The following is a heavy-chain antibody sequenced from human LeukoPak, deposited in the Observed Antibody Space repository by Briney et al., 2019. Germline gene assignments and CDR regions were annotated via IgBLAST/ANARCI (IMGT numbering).Heavy chain of an antibody. CDR2: INTDGSST. Sequence: PGGSLRLSCAASGFTFSSYWMHWVRQAPGKGLVWVSRINTDGSSTSYADSVKGRFTISRDNAKNTLYLQMNSLRAEDTAVYYCARESLYCSSTSCSHAFDIWGQGTMVTVSS. V-gene: IGHV3-74*01. CDR3: ARESLYCSSTSCSHAFDI. J-gene: IGHJ3*02. D-gene: IGHD2-2*01. CDR1: GFTFSSYW.